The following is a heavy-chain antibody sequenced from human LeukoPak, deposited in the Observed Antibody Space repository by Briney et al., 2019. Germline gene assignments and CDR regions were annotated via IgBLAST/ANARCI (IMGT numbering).Heavy chain of an antibody. V-gene: IGHV1-2*06. CDR2: INTKTSGI. CDR3: ARGGGTAVGYQFYYMDV. J-gene: IGHJ6*03. Sequence: ASVKVSCEASGYTFTDYYIHWVRQAPGQGLEWMGRINTKTSGIKYAQKFQGGVTMTRDTSITTAHMDLSRLKYDDTAVYYCARGGGTAVGYQFYYMDVWGKGTTVTVSS. D-gene: IGHD6-19*01. CDR1: GYTFTDYY.